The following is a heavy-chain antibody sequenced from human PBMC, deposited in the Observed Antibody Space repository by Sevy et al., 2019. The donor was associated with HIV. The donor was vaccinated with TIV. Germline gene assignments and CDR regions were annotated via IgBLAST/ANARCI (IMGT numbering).Heavy chain of an antibody. CDR1: GYSISSGYY. V-gene: IGHV4-38-2*01. D-gene: IGHD6-13*01. CDR2: IYHSGST. CDR3: ATIAAAGKLRWYFDL. Sequence: SEILSLTCAVSGYSISSGYYWGWIRQPPGKGLEWIGSIYHSGSTYYNPSLKSRVTISVDTSKNQFSLKLSSVTAADTAVYYCATIAAAGKLRWYFDLWGRGTLVTVSS. J-gene: IGHJ2*01.